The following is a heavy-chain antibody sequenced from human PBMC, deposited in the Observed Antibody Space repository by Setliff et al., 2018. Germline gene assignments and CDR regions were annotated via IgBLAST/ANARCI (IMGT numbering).Heavy chain of an antibody. D-gene: IGHD3-16*01. CDR2: IFPGDSDT. CDR3: ARRFGAHYFFDL. V-gene: IGHV5-51*01. Sequence: GESLKISCKGSGYNFNNDWIGWVRQMPGKGLEWMGSIFPGDSDTRYSPSFQGQVTISAEKSISTAYLQWNSLKASDTALYYCARRFGAHYFFDLWGRGTLVTVSS. J-gene: IGHJ2*01. CDR1: GYNFNNDW.